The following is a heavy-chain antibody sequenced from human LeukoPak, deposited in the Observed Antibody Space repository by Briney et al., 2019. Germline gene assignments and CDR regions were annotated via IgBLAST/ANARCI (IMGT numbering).Heavy chain of an antibody. CDR1: GGSISSYY. V-gene: IGHV4-4*07. D-gene: IGHD3-22*01. J-gene: IGHJ4*02. CDR2: IYTSGST. CDR3: ARGGYYYDSSGPYYFDY. Sequence: SETLSLTCTVSGGSISSYYWSWIRQPAGKGLEWIGRIYTSGSTNYNPSLKSRVTMSVDTSKDQFSLKLSSVTAADTAVYYCARGGYYYDSSGPYYFDYWGQGTLVTVSS.